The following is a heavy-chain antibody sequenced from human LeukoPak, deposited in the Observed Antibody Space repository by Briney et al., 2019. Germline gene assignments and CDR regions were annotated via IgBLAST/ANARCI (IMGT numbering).Heavy chain of an antibody. D-gene: IGHD3-10*01. V-gene: IGHV1-69*04. CDR1: GGTFSSYA. J-gene: IGHJ4*02. Sequence: SVKVSCKASGGTFSSYAISWVRQAPGQGLEWMGRIIPILGIANYAQKFQGRVTITADKSTSTAYMELSSLRSEDTAVYYCAKALGWGHYFDYWGQGTLVTVSS. CDR3: AKALGWGHYFDY. CDR2: IIPILGIA.